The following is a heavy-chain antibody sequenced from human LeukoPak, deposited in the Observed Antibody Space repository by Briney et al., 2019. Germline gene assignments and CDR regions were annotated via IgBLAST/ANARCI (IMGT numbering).Heavy chain of an antibody. J-gene: IGHJ4*02. D-gene: IGHD1-1*01. Sequence: SETLSLTCTVSGGSISSYYWSWIRQPPGKGLEWIGYMFYTGSSNYNPSLKSRVTISVDTSKNQFSLKLSSVTAADTAVYYCAGTGYYFDYWGQGALVTVSS. V-gene: IGHV4-59*01. CDR3: AGTGYYFDY. CDR1: GGSISSYY. CDR2: MFYTGSS.